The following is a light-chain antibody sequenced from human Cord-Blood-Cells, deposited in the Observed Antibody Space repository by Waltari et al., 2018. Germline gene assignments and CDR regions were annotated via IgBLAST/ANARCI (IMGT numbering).Light chain of an antibody. J-gene: IGLJ1*01. CDR1: TGAVTSGYY. V-gene: IGLV7-43*01. Sequence: QTVVTQEPSLTVSPGGTVTLTCASTTGAVTSGYYPNWLKQKHGQEPRALIYSTIKKHSWTPGRFSGSLLGGKAALTLSGVQPEDEAEYYCLLYYGGAYVFGTGTKVTVL. CDR2: STI. CDR3: LLYYGGAYV.